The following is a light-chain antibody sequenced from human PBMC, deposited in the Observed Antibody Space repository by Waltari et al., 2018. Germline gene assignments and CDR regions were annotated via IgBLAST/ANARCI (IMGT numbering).Light chain of an antibody. CDR3: AAWDDSLNGPL. Sequence: QSVLTQPPSASGTPGQRVTISCSGSTSNIGSNTVTWYQQLPGTAPKRLIYSNNQRPSGVPDRFSGSKSGTSASLAISGLQSEDEADYYCAAWDDSLNGPLFGGGTKLTVL. CDR2: SNN. J-gene: IGLJ2*01. V-gene: IGLV1-44*01. CDR1: TSNIGSNT.